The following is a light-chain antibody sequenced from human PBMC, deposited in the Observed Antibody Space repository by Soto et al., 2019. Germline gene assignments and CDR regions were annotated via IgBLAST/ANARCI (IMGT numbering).Light chain of an antibody. CDR3: HQYSSAPYT. CDR2: GAS. Sequence: EMVLTQSPGTLSLSPGETATLSCRASQTIGNIFLFWYQQKPGQAPRLLIYGASSRATGIPDRFSGSGSGTDFTLTINRLEPEDFAVYYCHQYSSAPYTFGQGTNLEIK. CDR1: QTIGNIF. V-gene: IGKV3-20*01. J-gene: IGKJ2*01.